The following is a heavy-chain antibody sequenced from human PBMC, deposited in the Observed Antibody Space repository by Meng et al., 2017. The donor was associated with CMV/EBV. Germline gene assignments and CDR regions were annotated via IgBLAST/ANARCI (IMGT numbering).Heavy chain of an antibody. D-gene: IGHD6-13*01. J-gene: IGHJ4*02. Sequence: SCFTFSNYGVSWVRQPPGKGLGRVSTISGSAGTTYYADSVKGRFTISRDNSKNTLSLQMNSLRAEDTAVYYCAKDLSITTAGSPLDYWGQGTLVTVSS. CDR3: AKDLSITTAGSPLDY. CDR2: ISGSAGTT. V-gene: IGHV3-23*01. CDR1: CFTFSNYG.